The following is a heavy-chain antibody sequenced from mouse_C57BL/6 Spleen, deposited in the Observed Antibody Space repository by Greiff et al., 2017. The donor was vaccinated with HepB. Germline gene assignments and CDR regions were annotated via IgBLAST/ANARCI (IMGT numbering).Heavy chain of an antibody. CDR2: IDPSDSYT. CDR3: ARGSHYAMDY. Sequence: QQPGAELVMPGASVKLSCKASGYTFTSYWMHWVKQRPGQGLEWIGEIDPSDSYTNYNQKFKGKSTLTVDKSSSTAYMQLSSLTSEDSAVYYCARGSHYAMDYWGQGTSVTVSS. CDR1: GYTFTSYW. V-gene: IGHV1-69*01. J-gene: IGHJ4*01.